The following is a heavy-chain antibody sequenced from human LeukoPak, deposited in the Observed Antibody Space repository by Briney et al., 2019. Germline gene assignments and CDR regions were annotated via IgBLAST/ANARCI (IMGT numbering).Heavy chain of an antibody. J-gene: IGHJ4*01. CDR2: ISTYTDNT. D-gene: IGHD3-10*01. V-gene: IGHV1-18*01. Sequence: ASVKVSCKASGYTFTSFDLSWVRQAPGQVLEWMGWISTYTDNTNYAQKLQDRVTMTTDTSTSTAYMELRSLRSDDTAVYYCARLDRGGSGSRVIDYWGQGTLVTVSS. CDR1: GYTFTSFD. CDR3: ARLDRGGSGSRVIDY.